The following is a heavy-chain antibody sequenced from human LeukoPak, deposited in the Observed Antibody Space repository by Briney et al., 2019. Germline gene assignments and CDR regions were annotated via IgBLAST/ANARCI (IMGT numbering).Heavy chain of an antibody. V-gene: IGHV3-49*04. Sequence: PGGPLRLSCTGSGFTFGAHSMAWVRQAPGKGPEWVGFIRGKAYGGATGYTASVKGRFTISRDDSKSIVYLQMNSLRTEDTAVYYCICLTDPFDYWGQGSLVTVSS. J-gene: IGHJ4*02. CDR2: IRGKAYGGAT. CDR3: ICLTDPFDY. CDR1: GFTFGAHS.